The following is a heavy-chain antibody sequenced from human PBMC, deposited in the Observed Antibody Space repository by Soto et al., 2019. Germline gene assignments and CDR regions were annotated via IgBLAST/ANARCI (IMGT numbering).Heavy chain of an antibody. CDR1: GFSFSSYR. CDR3: ARDWTYCAGGACYYGMDV. Sequence: PGGSLRLSCAASGFSFSSYRMNWVRQAPGKGLEWVSFISSGRTTMYYADSVKGRFSISRDNVQNSLFLHMNNLRDEDTAVYYCARDWTYCAGGACYYGMDVWGQGTTVTVSS. CDR2: ISSGRTTM. J-gene: IGHJ6*02. D-gene: IGHD2-8*02. V-gene: IGHV3-48*02.